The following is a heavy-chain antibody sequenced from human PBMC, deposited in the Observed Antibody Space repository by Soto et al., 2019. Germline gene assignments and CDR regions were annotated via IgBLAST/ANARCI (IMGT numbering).Heavy chain of an antibody. CDR2: IYYSGTT. Sequence: SETLSLTCTVSGGSISSYYWSWIRQPPGKGLEWIGYIYYSGTTNYNPSLKSRVTISVDTSKTQFSLRLSSVTAADMAVYYCARGPRITVFGVAEGFDSWGQGALVTVSS. J-gene: IGHJ4*02. CDR3: ARGPRITVFGVAEGFDS. CDR1: GGSISSYY. D-gene: IGHD3-3*01. V-gene: IGHV4-59*08.